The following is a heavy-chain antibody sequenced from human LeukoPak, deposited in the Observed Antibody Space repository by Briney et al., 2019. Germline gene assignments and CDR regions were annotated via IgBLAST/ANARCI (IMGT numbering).Heavy chain of an antibody. CDR2: ISAYNGNT. D-gene: IGHD6-13*01. CDR1: GYTFTSYG. J-gene: IGHJ5*02. V-gene: IGHV1-18*01. CDR3: ARTRYSSSWYNWFDP. Sequence: ASVKVSCKASGYTFTSYGISRVRQAPGQGLEWMGWISAYNGNTNYAQKLQGRVTMTTDTSTSTAYMELRSLRSDDTAVYYCARTRYSSSWYNWFDPWGQGTLVTVSS.